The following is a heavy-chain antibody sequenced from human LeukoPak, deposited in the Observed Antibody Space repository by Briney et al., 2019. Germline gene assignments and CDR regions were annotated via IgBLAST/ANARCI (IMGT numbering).Heavy chain of an antibody. CDR2: ILPIFRMT. CDR1: GGTFRNYP. J-gene: IGHJ4*02. Sequence: GSSVKVSCKASGGTFRNYPISWVRQAPGRGLEWMGGILPIFRMTNYAEKFQGRVTITADESTTTAYLELNSLRSEDTAVYYCAICSSTWSGDRPDSWGQGTLVTVSS. D-gene: IGHD2-2*01. CDR3: AICSSTWSGDRPDS. V-gene: IGHV1-69*01.